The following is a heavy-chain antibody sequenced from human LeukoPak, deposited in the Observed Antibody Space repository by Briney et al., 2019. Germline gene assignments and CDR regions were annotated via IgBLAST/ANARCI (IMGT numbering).Heavy chain of an antibody. CDR2: IIPIFGTA. Sequence: ASVKVSCKASGGTFISYAISWVGQARGQGLEWMGGIIPIFGTAIYAQKFQGRVTITADKSTSTAYMELSSLRSEDTAVHYCARDNCGGDCYPDYWGQGTLVTVSS. D-gene: IGHD2-21*02. J-gene: IGHJ4*02. CDR3: ARDNCGGDCYPDY. V-gene: IGHV1-69*06. CDR1: GGTFISYA.